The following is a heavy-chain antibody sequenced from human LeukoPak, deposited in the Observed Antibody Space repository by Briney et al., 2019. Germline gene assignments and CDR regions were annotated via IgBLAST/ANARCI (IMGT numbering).Heavy chain of an antibody. CDR1: GFTFSSYG. D-gene: IGHD6-19*01. CDR2: ISYDGSNK. V-gene: IGHV3-30*03. J-gene: IGHJ6*02. Sequence: GGSLRLSCAASGFTFSSYGMHWVRQAPGKGLEWVAVISYDGSNKYYADSVKGRFTISRDNSKNTLYLQMNSLRAEDTAVYYCARDRAAVAGDYYYGMDVWGQGTTVTVSS. CDR3: ARDRAAVAGDYYYGMDV.